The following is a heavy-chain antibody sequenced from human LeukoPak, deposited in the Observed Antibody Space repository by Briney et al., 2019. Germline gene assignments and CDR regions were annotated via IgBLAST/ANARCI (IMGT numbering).Heavy chain of an antibody. CDR1: GYPISSGYY. CDR2: IYHSGNT. D-gene: IGHD6-13*01. CDR3: ARGDYSSSWYEYNWFDP. V-gene: IGHV4-38-2*02. Sequence: PSETLSLTCTVSGYPISSGYYWGWIRQPPGKGLEWIGSIYHSGNTYYSPSLKSRVTISVDTSKNQFSLKLSSVTAADTAVYYCARGDYSSSWYEYNWFDPWGQGTLVTVSS. J-gene: IGHJ5*02.